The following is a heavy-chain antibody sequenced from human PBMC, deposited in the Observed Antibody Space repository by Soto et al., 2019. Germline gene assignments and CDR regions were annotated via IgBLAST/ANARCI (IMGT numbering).Heavy chain of an antibody. CDR2: IWYDGSNK. CDR3: ARSLELSDFDY. CDR1: GFTFSSYG. Sequence: GGSLRLSCAASGFTFSSYGMHWVRQAPGKGLEWVAVIWYDGSNKYYADSVKGRFTISRDNSKNTLYLQMYSLRAEDTAVYYCARSLELSDFDYWGQGTLVTVSS. V-gene: IGHV3-33*01. J-gene: IGHJ4*02. D-gene: IGHD1-7*01.